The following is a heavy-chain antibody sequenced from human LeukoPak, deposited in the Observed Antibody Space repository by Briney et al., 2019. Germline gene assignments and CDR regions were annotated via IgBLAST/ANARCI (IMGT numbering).Heavy chain of an antibody. Sequence: PGGSLRLSCAASGFIFSSNYMTWVRQAPGKGLEWIGYIYYSGSTYYNPSLKSRVPISVDTSKNQFSLKLSSVTAADTAVYYCARDECYDSSGYYCFDYWGQGTLVTVSS. CDR3: ARDECYDSSGYYCFDY. J-gene: IGHJ4*02. CDR1: GFIFSSNY. D-gene: IGHD3-22*01. V-gene: IGHV4-59*06. CDR2: IYYSGST.